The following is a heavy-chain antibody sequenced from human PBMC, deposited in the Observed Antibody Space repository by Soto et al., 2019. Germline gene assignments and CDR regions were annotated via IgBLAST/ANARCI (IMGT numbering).Heavy chain of an antibody. D-gene: IGHD2-2*01. CDR2: ISGSGGST. Sequence: GGSLRLSCAASGFTFSSYAMSWVRQAPGKGLEWVSAISGSGGSTYYADSVKGRFTISRDNSKNTLYLQMNSLRAEDTAVYYCAKDVVYCSSTSCYFDYYYYGMDVWGQGTTVTVSS. CDR1: GFTFSSYA. J-gene: IGHJ6*02. V-gene: IGHV3-23*01. CDR3: AKDVVYCSSTSCYFDYYYYGMDV.